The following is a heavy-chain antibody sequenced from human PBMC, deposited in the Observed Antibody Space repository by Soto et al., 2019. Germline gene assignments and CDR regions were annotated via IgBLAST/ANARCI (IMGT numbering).Heavy chain of an antibody. CDR3: ARSSGNFLMGNWFDP. J-gene: IGHJ5*02. D-gene: IGHD1-26*01. CDR1: GGSISSYY. Sequence: QVQLQESDPGLVKPSETLSLTCTVSGGSISSYYWSWIRQPPGKGLEWIGYVHYSGSTNYNPSLKSRVTILVDTSKNQFSLKLSSVTAADTAVYCCARSSGNFLMGNWFDPWGQGTLVTVSS. V-gene: IGHV4-59*01. CDR2: VHYSGST.